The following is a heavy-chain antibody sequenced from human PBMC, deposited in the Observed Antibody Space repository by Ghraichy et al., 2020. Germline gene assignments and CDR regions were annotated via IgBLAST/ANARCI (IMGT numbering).Heavy chain of an antibody. V-gene: IGHV4-34*01. D-gene: IGHD5-24*01. CDR1: GGSFSGYY. Sequence: SETLSLTCAVYGGSFSGYYWSWIRQPPGKGLEWIGEINHSGSTNYNPSLKSRVTISVDTSKNQFSLKLSSVTAADTAVYYCASRGRRWLQFADAFDIWGQGTMVTVSS. CDR3: ASRGRRWLQFADAFDI. CDR2: INHSGST. J-gene: IGHJ3*02.